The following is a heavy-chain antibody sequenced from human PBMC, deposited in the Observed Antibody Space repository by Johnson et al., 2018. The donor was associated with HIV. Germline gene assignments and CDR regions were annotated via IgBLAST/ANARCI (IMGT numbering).Heavy chain of an antibody. CDR1: EFTVSSYD. Sequence: EVQLVESGGGLIQPGGSLRLSCAASEFTVSSYDMSYVRQSTGKGLEWVSVIYSGGSTYYADSVKGRFTISRDNSKNTLYLQMNSLRAEDTALYYCARDSGEMWALRIAFDIWGQGTMVTVSS. J-gene: IGHJ3*02. CDR3: ARDSGEMWALRIAFDI. D-gene: IGHD1-26*01. V-gene: IGHV3-53*01. CDR2: IYSGGST.